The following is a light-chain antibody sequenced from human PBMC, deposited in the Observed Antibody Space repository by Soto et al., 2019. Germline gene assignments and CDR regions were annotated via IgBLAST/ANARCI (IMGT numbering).Light chain of an antibody. J-gene: IGKJ1*01. CDR3: QHYNSYSEA. CDR1: QTISSW. V-gene: IGKV1-5*03. Sequence: DIHMTQSPSSLSASVGDRFTITCQASQTISSWLAWYQQKPGKAPKLLIYKASTLKSGVPSRFRGSGSGTEFTLTISSLQPDDFETYYCQHYNSYSEAFGQGTKVDIK. CDR2: KAS.